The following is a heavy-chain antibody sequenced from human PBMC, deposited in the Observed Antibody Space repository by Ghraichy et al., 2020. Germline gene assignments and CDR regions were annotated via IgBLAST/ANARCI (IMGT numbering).Heavy chain of an antibody. V-gene: IGHV4-34*01. J-gene: IGHJ4*03. D-gene: IGHD2-15*01. CDR1: GESFSAYF. CDR3: ATARYCAGGSCPRYFDS. Sequence: SETLSLTCDVYGESFSAYFRSWIRQPPGKGLEWIGEINHGGSTNYNPSLKRRVTISVDTSKNQFSLRLSSVTAADTAVYYCATARYCAGGSCPRYFDSGGHGTLVTVSS. CDR2: INHGGST.